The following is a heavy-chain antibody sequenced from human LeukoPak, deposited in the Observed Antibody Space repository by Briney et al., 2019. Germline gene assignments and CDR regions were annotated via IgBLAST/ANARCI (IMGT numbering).Heavy chain of an antibody. CDR3: ARHYSGYSYGYPFDY. D-gene: IGHD5-18*01. V-gene: IGHV4-39*01. CDR1: GASFSSSGNY. Sequence: SETLSLTCAASGASFSSSGNYWVWLPHPPGKGWEGFGSIYYSDSTYYNPSLISLVTISVDTSKNQFSLKLSSVTAADTAVYYCARHYSGYSYGYPFDYWGQGTLVTVSS. CDR2: IYYSDST. J-gene: IGHJ4*02.